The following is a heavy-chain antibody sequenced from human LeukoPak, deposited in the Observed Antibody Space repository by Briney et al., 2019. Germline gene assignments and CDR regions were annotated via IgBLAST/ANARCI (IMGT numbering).Heavy chain of an antibody. V-gene: IGHV3-30*04. J-gene: IGHJ4*02. Sequence: PGGSLRLSCAASGFTFSRYAMHWVRPAPGKGLEWVAVIWYDGSNKYYADSVKGRFTISRDNSKNTVYLQMNSLRSEDTAVYYCARDQRYCSSARCTGFDYWGQGTLVTVSS. CDR1: GFTFSRYA. CDR3: ARDQRYCSSARCTGFDY. D-gene: IGHD2-2*01. CDR2: IWYDGSNK.